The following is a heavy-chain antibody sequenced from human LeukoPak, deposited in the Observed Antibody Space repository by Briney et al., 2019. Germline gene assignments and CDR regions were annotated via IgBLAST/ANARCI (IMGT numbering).Heavy chain of an antibody. J-gene: IGHJ4*02. Sequence: PGGSLRLSCAASGFTFSDYYMSWIRQAPGKGLERVSYIGSSGSTIYYADSVKGRFTISRDNAKNSLYLQMNSLRAEDTAVYYCAREGWFGELSLDYWGQGTLVTVSS. CDR3: AREGWFGELSLDY. CDR2: IGSSGSTI. V-gene: IGHV3-11*01. CDR1: GFTFSDYY. D-gene: IGHD3-10*01.